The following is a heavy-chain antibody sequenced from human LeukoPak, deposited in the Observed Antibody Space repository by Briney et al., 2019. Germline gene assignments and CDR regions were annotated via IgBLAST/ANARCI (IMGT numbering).Heavy chain of an antibody. V-gene: IGHV3-7*01. CDR2: IKQDGSEK. J-gene: IGHJ4*02. D-gene: IGHD5-12*01. CDR3: ARDSPGYGGYDF. Sequence: GGSLRLSCAASGFTFSRYWMSWVRQAPGKGPGWVANIKQDGSEKYYVDSVKGRFTISKDNAKNSLYLQMNSLRAEDTAVYYCARDSPGYGGYDFWGQGTLVTVSS. CDR1: GFTFSRYW.